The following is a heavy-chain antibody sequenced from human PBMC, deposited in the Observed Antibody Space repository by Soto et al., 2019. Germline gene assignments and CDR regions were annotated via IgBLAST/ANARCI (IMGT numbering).Heavy chain of an antibody. J-gene: IGHJ5*02. Sequence: PGGSLRLSCAASGFTFSSYWMHWVRQAPGKGLVWVSRINSDGSSTSYADSVKGRFTISRDNAKDTLYLQMNSLRAEDTAVYYCARDHVVSRNWFDPWGQGTLVTVSS. CDR1: GFTFSSYW. V-gene: IGHV3-74*01. CDR2: INSDGSST. D-gene: IGHD2-21*01. CDR3: ARDHVVSRNWFDP.